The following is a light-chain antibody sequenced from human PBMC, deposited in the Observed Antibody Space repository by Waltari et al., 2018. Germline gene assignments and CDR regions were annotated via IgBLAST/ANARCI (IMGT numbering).Light chain of an antibody. CDR2: AAS. CDR3: QQYGSSVYT. V-gene: IGKV3-20*01. J-gene: IGKJ2*01. CDR1: QSVSSSY. Sequence: DIVLTQSPGTLSLSPGERATLSCRASQSVSSSYLAWYQQKPGQPPRLLIYAASSRATGIPDRFSGSGSGTNFTLTIGRLEPEDFAVYYCQQYGSSVYTFGQGTKLEIK.